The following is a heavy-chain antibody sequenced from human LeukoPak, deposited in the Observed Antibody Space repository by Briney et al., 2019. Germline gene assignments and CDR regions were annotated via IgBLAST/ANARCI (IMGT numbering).Heavy chain of an antibody. CDR2: IYYSGST. V-gene: IGHV4-59*01. J-gene: IGHJ5*02. CDR3: ARSTMVRGFRWCDP. D-gene: IGHD3-10*01. CDR1: GGSISSYY. Sequence: SETLSLTCTVSGGSISSYYWSWIRQPPGKGLEWIGYIYYSGSTNYNPSLKSRVTISVDTSKNQFSLKLSSVTAADTAVYYCARSTMVRGFRWCDPWGQGTLVTVSS.